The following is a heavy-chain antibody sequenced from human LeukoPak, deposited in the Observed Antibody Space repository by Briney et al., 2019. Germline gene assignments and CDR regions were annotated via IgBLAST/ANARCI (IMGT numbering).Heavy chain of an antibody. D-gene: IGHD2-15*01. CDR1: GGSISSYY. CDR2: IYYSGST. Sequence: SETLSLTCTVSGGSISSYYWSWIRQPPGKGLEWIGYIYYSGSTYYNPSLKSRVTISVDTSKNQFSLKLSSVTAADTAVYYCARTQVATGFFDYWGQGTLVTVSS. J-gene: IGHJ4*02. CDR3: ARTQVATGFFDY. V-gene: IGHV4-59*04.